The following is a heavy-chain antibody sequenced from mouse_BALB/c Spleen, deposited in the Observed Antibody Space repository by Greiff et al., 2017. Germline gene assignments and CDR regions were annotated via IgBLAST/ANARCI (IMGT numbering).Heavy chain of an antibody. J-gene: IGHJ4*01. D-gene: IGHD2-1*01. V-gene: IGHV2-6-7*01. CDR3: ARDGNYVDYAMDY. CDR2: IWGDGST. Sequence: VMLVESGPGLVAPSQSLSITCTVSGFSLTGYGVNWVRQPPGKGLEWLGMIWGDGSTDYNSALKSRLSISKDNSKSQVFLKMNSLQTDDTARYYCARDGNYVDYAMDYWGQGTSVTVSS. CDR1: GFSLTGYG.